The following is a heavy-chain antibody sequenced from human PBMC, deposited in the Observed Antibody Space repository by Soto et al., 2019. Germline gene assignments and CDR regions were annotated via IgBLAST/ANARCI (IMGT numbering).Heavy chain of an antibody. D-gene: IGHD3-22*01. CDR1: GGTFRRYS. J-gene: IGHJ6*02. CDR2: IIPIFDIT. V-gene: IGHV1-69*01. Sequence: QVQLVQSGAEVKKPGSSVTVSCKASGGTFRRYSISWVRQAPGQGLEWMGGIIPIFDITNYAQKFQGRVTITADESTSTAYMELSSLGSDDTAVYYCARPDEGGYSSNHHYYYALDVWGQGTTVTV. CDR3: ARPDEGGYSSNHHYYYALDV.